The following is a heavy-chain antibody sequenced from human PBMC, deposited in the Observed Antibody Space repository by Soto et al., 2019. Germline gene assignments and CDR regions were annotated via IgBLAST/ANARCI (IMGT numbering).Heavy chain of an antibody. CDR3: ARDTFGGAYDFLH. CDR2: ISSDGST. CDR1: GFTVSRIF. D-gene: IGHD3-3*01. V-gene: IGHV3-66*01. J-gene: IGHJ4*02. Sequence: EVQLVESGGGLVQPGGSLRLSCAASGFTVSRIFMTWVRQAPGKGLQGVAVISSDGSTYYADSVKGRFTISRDNSKNTLYLEMNSLRAEDTAVYYCARDTFGGAYDFLHGGQGTLVTVSS.